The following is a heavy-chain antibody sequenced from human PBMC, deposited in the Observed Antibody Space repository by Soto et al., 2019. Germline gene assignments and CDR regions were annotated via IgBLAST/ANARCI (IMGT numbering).Heavy chain of an antibody. CDR1: GGSISSGDYY. V-gene: IGHV4-30-4*01. D-gene: IGHD2-2*01. CDR3: ARGRVVVPAAVMFNCLDP. Sequence: SETLSLTCTVSGGSISSGDYYWSWIRQPPGKGLEWIGYIYYSGSTYYNPSLKSRVTISVDTSKNQFSLKMSSVTAADTAVYYCARGRVVVPAAVMFNCLDPWGQGALVTVSS. CDR2: IYYSGST. J-gene: IGHJ5*02.